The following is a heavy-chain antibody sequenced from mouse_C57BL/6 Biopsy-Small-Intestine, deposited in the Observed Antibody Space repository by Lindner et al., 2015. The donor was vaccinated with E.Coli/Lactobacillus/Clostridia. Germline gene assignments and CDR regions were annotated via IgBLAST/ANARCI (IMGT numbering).Heavy chain of an antibody. CDR3: ARISLGASGTAFDP. D-gene: IGHD1-1*02. Sequence: VKVSCKASGYTFSTYAMHWVRQAPGQGLEWMGWINTNIGNPTYAQGFTGRFVFSLDTSVSTAYLQISSLKAEDTAVYYCARISLGASGTAFDPWGQGTLVTVSS. CDR1: GYTFSTYA. V-gene: IGHV9-3*02. J-gene: IGHJ4*01. CDR2: INTNIGNP.